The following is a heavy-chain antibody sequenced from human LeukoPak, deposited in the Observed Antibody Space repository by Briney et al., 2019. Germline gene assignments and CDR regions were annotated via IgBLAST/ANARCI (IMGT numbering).Heavy chain of an antibody. CDR3: AREIYGSGTHPFDY. J-gene: IGHJ4*02. D-gene: IGHD3-10*01. Sequence: GGSLRLSCAASGFTFSTYDMNWVRQAPGKGVEWLSAISSRSDYIYYADSVKGRFTVSRDNAENSLYLQMSSLRAEDTAVYYCAREIYGSGTHPFDYWGQGTLVTVSS. CDR1: GFTFSTYD. CDR2: ISSRSDYI. V-gene: IGHV3-21*06.